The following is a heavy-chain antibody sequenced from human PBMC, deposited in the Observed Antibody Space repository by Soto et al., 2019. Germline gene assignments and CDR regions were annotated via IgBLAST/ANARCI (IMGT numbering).Heavy chain of an antibody. CDR1: GGSISSSNW. V-gene: IGHV4-4*02. D-gene: IGHD6-19*01. CDR2: IYHSGST. Sequence: SETLSLTCAVSGGSISSSNWWSWVRQPPGKGLEWIGEIYHSGSTNYNPSLKSRVAISVDKSKNQFSLKLSSVTAADTAVYYCGRVGVASSGWYSFDYWGQGTLVTVSS. CDR3: GRVGVASSGWYSFDY. J-gene: IGHJ4*02.